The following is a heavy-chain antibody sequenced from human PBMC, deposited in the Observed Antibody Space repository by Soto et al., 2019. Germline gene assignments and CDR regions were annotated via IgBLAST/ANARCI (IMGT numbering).Heavy chain of an antibody. CDR1: GFIFSDYA. CDR2: ISYGGDNK. CDR3: AKARHSTSWYGVEADF. D-gene: IGHD6-13*01. J-gene: IGHJ4*02. V-gene: IGHV3-30*09. Sequence: QVQLVESGGGVVQPGRSLRLSCAASGFIFSDYAMHWVRQAPGKGREWVAVISYGGDNKYYADSVRGRFAISRDNLKNTLYLQMNSLNPEDTAVYHCAKARHSTSWYGVEADFWGQGTLVTVSS.